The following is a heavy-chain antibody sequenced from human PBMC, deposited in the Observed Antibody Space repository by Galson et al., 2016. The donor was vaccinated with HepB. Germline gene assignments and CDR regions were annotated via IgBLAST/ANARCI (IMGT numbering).Heavy chain of an antibody. V-gene: IGHV3-15*01. CDR2: IKSNSDGGTR. Sequence: SLRLSCAASGFSFTNAWMNWVRQAPGKGLAWVARIKSNSDGGTRDYAAPVRARFVISRDDSNNTLYLEMHGLTAEDTAVYYCVTGPFDYWGQGSLVVVS. CDR1: GFSFTNAW. J-gene: IGHJ4*02. CDR3: VTGPFDY.